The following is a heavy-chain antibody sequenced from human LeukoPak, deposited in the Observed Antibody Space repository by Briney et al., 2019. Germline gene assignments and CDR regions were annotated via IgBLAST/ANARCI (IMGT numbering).Heavy chain of an antibody. D-gene: IGHD3-22*01. CDR1: GFTFSSYS. CDR3: ARDLGWYYYDSSGYPGFDY. CDR2: ISYSSSYI. V-gene: IGHV3-21*01. Sequence: PGGSLRLSCAASGFTFSSYSINWVRQAPGKGLEWVSSISYSSSYIYYADSVKGRFTISRDNPKNSLYLQMNSLGAEDTAVHYCARDLGWYYYDSSGYPGFDYWGQGTLVTVSS. J-gene: IGHJ4*02.